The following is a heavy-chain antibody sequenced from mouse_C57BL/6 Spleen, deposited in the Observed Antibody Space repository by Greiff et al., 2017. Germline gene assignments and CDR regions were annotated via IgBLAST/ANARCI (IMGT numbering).Heavy chain of an antibody. V-gene: IGHV1-72*01. CDR1: GYTFTSFW. CDR3: ARSLITTGVAGGY. D-gene: IGHD1-1*01. Sequence: QVQLQQPGAELVKPGASVKLSCKASGYTFTSFWMHWVKQRPGRGLEWIGRIDPNSGGTKYNEKFKSKGTRTVDKPSNTAYMQLSSLTSEDSAVYYCARSLITTGVAGGYWGQGTTLTVSS. J-gene: IGHJ2*01. CDR2: IDPNSGGT.